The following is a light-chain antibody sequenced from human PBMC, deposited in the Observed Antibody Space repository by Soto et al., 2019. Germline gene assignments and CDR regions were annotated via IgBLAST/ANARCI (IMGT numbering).Light chain of an antibody. Sequence: EIVLTQSPGTLSLSPGERVTLSCRASESASGTYLTWYQQKPGQAPRLLIFGASSRATGIPDRFSGRGSGTDFTLTINRLEPEDFAVYYCQHYDSSQWTFGQGTRVEIK. J-gene: IGKJ1*01. V-gene: IGKV3-20*01. CDR2: GAS. CDR3: QHYDSSQWT. CDR1: ESASGTY.